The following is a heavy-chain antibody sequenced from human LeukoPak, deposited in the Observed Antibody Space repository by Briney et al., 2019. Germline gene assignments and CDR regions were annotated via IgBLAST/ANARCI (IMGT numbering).Heavy chain of an antibody. Sequence: GGSLRLSCAASGFTFDDYGMSWVRQAPGKGLEWVSAISGSGGSTYYADSVKGRFTISRDNSKNTLYLQMNSLRAEDTAVYYCAKVIATEYYDFWSGYYALDYWGQGTLVTVSS. V-gene: IGHV3-23*01. CDR3: AKVIATEYYDFWSGYYALDY. CDR1: GFTFDDYG. D-gene: IGHD3-3*01. CDR2: ISGSGGST. J-gene: IGHJ4*02.